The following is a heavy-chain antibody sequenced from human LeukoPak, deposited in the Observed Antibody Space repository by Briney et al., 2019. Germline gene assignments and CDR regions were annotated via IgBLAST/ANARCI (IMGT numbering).Heavy chain of an antibody. CDR1: GFTFSSYA. Sequence: GGSLRLSCAASGFTFSSYAMSSVRQAPGKGLEWVSTISTSGAGTYYADSVKGRFTISRDNSKNTLYLQMNSLRAEDTAVYYCAKINPYDYVWGSADYWGQGTLVTVSS. V-gene: IGHV3-23*01. CDR2: ISTSGAGT. D-gene: IGHD3-16*01. J-gene: IGHJ4*02. CDR3: AKINPYDYVWGSADY.